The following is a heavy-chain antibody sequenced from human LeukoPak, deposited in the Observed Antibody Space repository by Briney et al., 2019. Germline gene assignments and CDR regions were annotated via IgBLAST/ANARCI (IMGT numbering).Heavy chain of an antibody. J-gene: IGHJ6*02. CDR3: AKGLRFGTVGYYYGMDV. Sequence: GGSLRLSCVASGFTFSSYTMNWVRQAPGKGLEWISYISSSSGSIYYADSVKGRFVISRDNAKNSLYLQMNSLRAEDTAVYYCAKGLRFGTVGYYYGMDVWGQGTTVTVSS. V-gene: IGHV3-48*01. CDR2: ISSSSGSI. D-gene: IGHD3-10*01. CDR1: GFTFSSYT.